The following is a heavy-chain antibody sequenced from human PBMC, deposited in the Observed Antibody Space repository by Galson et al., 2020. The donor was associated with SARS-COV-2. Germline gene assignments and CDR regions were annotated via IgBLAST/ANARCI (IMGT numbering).Heavy chain of an antibody. D-gene: IGHD5-12*01. J-gene: IGHJ4*02. CDR1: GYTFSSYD. V-gene: IGHV1-8*01. CDR2: MHPNSGNT. Sequence: ASVKVSCKASGYTFSSYDVNWVRQAPGQGLECMGWMHPNSGNTGYEQKLQGRITMTRNTSINTAYMELNSLTSEDTAIYYCATTSGYSGYDVLDYWGQGTLVTVSS. CDR3: ATTSGYSGYDVLDY.